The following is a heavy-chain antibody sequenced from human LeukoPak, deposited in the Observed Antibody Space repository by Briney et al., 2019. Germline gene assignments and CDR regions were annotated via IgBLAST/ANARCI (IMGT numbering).Heavy chain of an antibody. Sequence: SGTLSFTCAVSGGSISSSNWWSWVRQPPGKGLEWIGEIYHSGSTNYNPSLKSRVTISVDKSKNQFSLKLSSVTAADTAVYYCARDGYSSSWYNWFDPWGQGTLVTVSS. D-gene: IGHD6-13*01. CDR1: GGSISSSNW. CDR2: IYHSGST. J-gene: IGHJ5*02. V-gene: IGHV4-4*02. CDR3: ARDGYSSSWYNWFDP.